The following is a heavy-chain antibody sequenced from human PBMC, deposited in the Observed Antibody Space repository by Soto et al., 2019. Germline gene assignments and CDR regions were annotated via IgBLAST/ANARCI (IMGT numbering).Heavy chain of an antibody. V-gene: IGHV1-2*02. J-gene: IGHJ3*02. CDR2: INPNTGGT. D-gene: IGHD3-10*01. CDR1: GFSLTGYY. Sequence: QVQLVQSGAEVKKPGVSMKVSCKASGFSLTGYYFHWIRAAPGQGLEWLGWINPNTGGTTYAQKFQGRVTLTWDTSINTAYMELSSLRSEDTAFYFCARGVYGSGNYYTGPSAFDIWGQGTMVIVSS. CDR3: ARGVYGSGNYYTGPSAFDI.